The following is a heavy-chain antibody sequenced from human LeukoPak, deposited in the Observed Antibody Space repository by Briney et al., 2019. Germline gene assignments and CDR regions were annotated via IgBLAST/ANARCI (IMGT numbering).Heavy chain of an antibody. CDR2: ISGSGGST. CDR1: GFTFSSYA. V-gene: IGHV3-23*01. CDR3: AKGEVRGVIITQFDY. Sequence: PGGSLRLSCAASGFTFSSYAMSWVRQAPGKGLEWVSAISGSGGSTYYADSVKGRFTISRDNSKNTLYLQMNSLRAEDTAVYYRAKGEVRGVIITQFDYWGQGTLVTVSS. D-gene: IGHD3-10*01. J-gene: IGHJ4*02.